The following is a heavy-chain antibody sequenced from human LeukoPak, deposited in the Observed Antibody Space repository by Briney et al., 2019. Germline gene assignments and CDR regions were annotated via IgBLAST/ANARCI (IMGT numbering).Heavy chain of an antibody. D-gene: IGHD6-6*01. CDR1: GFTFSSYS. V-gene: IGHV3-21*01. CDR2: ISRSSSYI. J-gene: IGHJ4*02. Sequence: GGSLRLSCAASGFTFSSYSMNWVRQAPGKGLEWVSSISRSSSYIYYADSVKGRFTISRDNAKNSLYLQMNSLRAEDTAVYYCARDWTGSSSFPNEIIDYWGQGTLVTVSS. CDR3: ARDWTGSSSFPNEIIDY.